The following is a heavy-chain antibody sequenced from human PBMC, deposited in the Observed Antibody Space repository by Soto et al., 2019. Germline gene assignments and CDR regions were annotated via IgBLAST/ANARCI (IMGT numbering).Heavy chain of an antibody. V-gene: IGHV4-30-4*01. CDR3: ARVPSP. J-gene: IGHJ5*02. CDR2: ISYSGTT. CDR1: GDSISSINNY. Sequence: SETLSLTCTVSGDSISSINNYWSWIRQPPGEGLEWIGFISYSGTTSYSPSLKSRVAISLDTSKSQFSLSLNFVTAADTAVYYCARVPSPWGQGTLVTVSS.